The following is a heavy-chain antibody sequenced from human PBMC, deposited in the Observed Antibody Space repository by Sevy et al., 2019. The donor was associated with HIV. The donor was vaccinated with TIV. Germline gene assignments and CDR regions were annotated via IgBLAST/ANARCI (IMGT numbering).Heavy chain of an antibody. Sequence: GGSLRLSCEASGFNFSKVWMSWVRQAPGKGLEWVAHIKNKVDGGTTDYAAPVRGRFTISREDSKNSLFLQMNSLKIEDTAAYYCTTGGSLFQHWGQGTLVTVSS. V-gene: IGHV3-15*01. D-gene: IGHD3-10*01. CDR1: GFNFSKVW. J-gene: IGHJ1*01. CDR3: TTGGSLFQH. CDR2: IKNKVDGGTT.